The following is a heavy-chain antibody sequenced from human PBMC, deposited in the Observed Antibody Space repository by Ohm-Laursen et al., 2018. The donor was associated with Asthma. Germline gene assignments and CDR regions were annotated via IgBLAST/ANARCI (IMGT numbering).Heavy chain of an antibody. Sequence: SLRLSCTAPGFTFSRYAMTRVRQAPGKGLEWVSYISKSTRTIKYADSVKGRFTISRDNAKNSLYLQMNSLTAEDTAVYFCARSPGTMYGPGKYYFDYWGQGTLVTVSS. CDR3: ARSPGTMYGPGKYYFDY. J-gene: IGHJ4*02. V-gene: IGHV3-48*01. D-gene: IGHD1-1*01. CDR1: GFTFSRYA. CDR2: ISKSTRTI.